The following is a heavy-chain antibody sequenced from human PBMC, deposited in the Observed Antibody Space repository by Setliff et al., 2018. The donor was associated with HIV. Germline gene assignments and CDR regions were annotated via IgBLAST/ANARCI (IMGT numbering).Heavy chain of an antibody. CDR3: ARDFNYYYYYGMDV. J-gene: IGHJ6*02. Sequence: GSLRLSCAASGFNFSTHTMNWIRQAPGKGLEWVSSISSTGTYIYYADSMKGRFTISRDNAKNSLYLQMNSLRAEDTAVYYCARDFNYYYYYGMDVWGQGTLVTVSS. V-gene: IGHV3-21*01. CDR1: GFNFSTHT. CDR2: ISSTGTYI.